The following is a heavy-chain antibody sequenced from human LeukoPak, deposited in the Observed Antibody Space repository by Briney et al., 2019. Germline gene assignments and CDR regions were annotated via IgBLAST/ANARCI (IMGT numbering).Heavy chain of an antibody. D-gene: IGHD4/OR15-4a*01. V-gene: IGHV3-53*01. Sequence: SGGSLRLSCTVSGFTVSSNSMSWVRQAPGKGLEWVSFISNSAETHYSDSVKGRFSISRDSSKNTLYLQMNSLRAEDTAVYYCARRAGAYSHPYDYWGQGTLVTVSS. J-gene: IGHJ4*02. CDR3: ARRAGAYSHPYDY. CDR1: GFTVSSNS. CDR2: ISNSAET.